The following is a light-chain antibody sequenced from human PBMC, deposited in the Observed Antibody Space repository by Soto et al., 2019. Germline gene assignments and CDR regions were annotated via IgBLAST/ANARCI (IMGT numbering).Light chain of an antibody. CDR1: SSDVGGYTS. CDR2: DVS. Sequence: QSALTQPRSVSGSPGQSVPISCTGTSSDVGGYTSVSWYQHHLGKAPKLIIYDVSKRPSGVPDRFSGSKSGNTASLTISGLQAEDEADYYCCSYAGSYTYVFGSGTKVTVL. CDR3: CSYAGSYTYV. J-gene: IGLJ1*01. V-gene: IGLV2-11*01.